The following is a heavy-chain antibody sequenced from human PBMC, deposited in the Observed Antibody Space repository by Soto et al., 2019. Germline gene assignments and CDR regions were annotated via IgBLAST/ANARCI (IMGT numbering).Heavy chain of an antibody. CDR3: AKGVSSVVHYYYGMDV. Sequence: QVQLVESGGGVVQPGRSLRLSCAASGFTFSSYGMHWVRQAPGKGLEWVAVISYDGSNKYYADSVKGRFTISRDNSKNTLYLQMNSLRAEDTAVYYCAKGVSSVVHYYYGMDVWGQGTTVTVSS. J-gene: IGHJ6*02. CDR2: ISYDGSNK. D-gene: IGHD2-15*01. V-gene: IGHV3-30*18. CDR1: GFTFSSYG.